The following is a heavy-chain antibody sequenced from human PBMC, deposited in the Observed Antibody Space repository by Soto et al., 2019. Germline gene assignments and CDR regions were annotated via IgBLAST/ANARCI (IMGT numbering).Heavy chain of an antibody. D-gene: IGHD6-6*01. Sequence: QVQLVESGGGVVQPGRSLRLSCAASGFTFSSYGMHWVRQAPGKGLEWVAVIWYDGSNKYYADSVKGRFTISRDNSKNTLYLQMNSLRAEDTAVYYCARADSSSSMDNWGQGTLVTVSS. V-gene: IGHV3-33*01. CDR2: IWYDGSNK. CDR3: ARADSSSSMDN. J-gene: IGHJ4*02. CDR1: GFTFSSYG.